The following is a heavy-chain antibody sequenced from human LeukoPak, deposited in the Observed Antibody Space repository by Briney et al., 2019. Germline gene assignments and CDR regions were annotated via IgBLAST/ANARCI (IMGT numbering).Heavy chain of an antibody. CDR2: IKQDESEK. CDR3: AGDNGYFSVDY. CDR1: GFTFSSYW. J-gene: IGHJ4*02. Sequence: GGSLRLACAASGFTFSSYWMTWARHAPGKGLEWVANIKQDESEKYCGDSVRGRFTISRDNAQNSLYLQMNSLRAEDTAVYYCAGDNGYFSVDYWGQGTLVTVSS. D-gene: IGHD3-22*01. V-gene: IGHV3-7*01.